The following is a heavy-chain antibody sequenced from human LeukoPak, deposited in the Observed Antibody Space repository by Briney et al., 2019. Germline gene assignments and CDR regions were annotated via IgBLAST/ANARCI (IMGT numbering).Heavy chain of an antibody. J-gene: IGHJ6*02. D-gene: IGHD6-19*01. V-gene: IGHV3-21*01. CDR1: GFTFNFYS. CDR2: ISGSGTYI. Sequence: GGSLRLSCAASGFTFNFYSMNWVRQAPGKGLEWVSSISGSGTYIYYADLVKGRFTISRDDARNSLYLQMNSLRVEDTAVYYCARDLEVEVAGMGDYFYYGMDVWGQGTTVTVSS. CDR3: ARDLEVEVAGMGDYFYYGMDV.